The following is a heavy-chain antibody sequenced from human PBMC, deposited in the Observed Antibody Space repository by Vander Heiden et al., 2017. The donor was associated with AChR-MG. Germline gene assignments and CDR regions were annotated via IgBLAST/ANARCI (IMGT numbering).Heavy chain of an antibody. Sequence: QLQLQESGPGLVKPSETLSLTCTVPGGSISSSSYYWGWIRQPPGKGLEWIGSIYYSGSPYYNPSLKSRVTISVDTSKNQFSLKLSSVTAADTAVYYCARRFIMVPAASWYFDLWGRGTLVTVSS. D-gene: IGHD2-2*01. V-gene: IGHV4-39*01. CDR2: IYYSGSP. CDR1: GGSISSSSYY. J-gene: IGHJ2*01. CDR3: ARRFIMVPAASWYFDL.